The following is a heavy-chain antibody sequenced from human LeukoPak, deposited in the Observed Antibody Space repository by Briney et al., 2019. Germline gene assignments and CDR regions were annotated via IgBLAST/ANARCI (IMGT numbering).Heavy chain of an antibody. V-gene: IGHV1-3*01. CDR2: INAGNGNT. Sequence: GASVKVSCKDSGYTFTSYARYWVRQAPGQRLEWMGWINAGNGNTKYSQKFQGRVTINRDTSASTAYMKLSSLRSEDMDVCYCARGCSGYDYFDYWGQGTLVTVSS. CDR1: GYTFTSYA. D-gene: IGHD5-12*01. CDR3: ARGCSGYDYFDY. J-gene: IGHJ4*02.